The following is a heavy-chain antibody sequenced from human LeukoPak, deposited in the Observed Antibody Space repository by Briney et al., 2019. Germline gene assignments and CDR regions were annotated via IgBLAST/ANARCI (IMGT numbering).Heavy chain of an antibody. Sequence: SETLSLTCTVSGGSISSYYWSWIRRPPGKGLEWIGYIYYSGSTNYSPSLKSRVTISVDTSKNQFSLKLSSVTAADTAVYYCARGVRARHDAFDIWGQGTMVTVSS. CDR2: IYYSGST. D-gene: IGHD6-6*01. J-gene: IGHJ3*02. V-gene: IGHV4-59*01. CDR1: GGSISSYY. CDR3: ARGVRARHDAFDI.